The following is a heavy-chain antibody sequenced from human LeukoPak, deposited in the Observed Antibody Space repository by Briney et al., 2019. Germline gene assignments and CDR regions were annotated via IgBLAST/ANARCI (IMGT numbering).Heavy chain of an antibody. J-gene: IGHJ4*02. V-gene: IGHV3-23*01. D-gene: IGHD2-21*02. CDR1: GFTISRYV. Sequence: SGGALRHSCAASGFTISRYVVNWVREAPGEGLECVSAICGSGGSTYYADSVKGRFTISRDNSNNTLYLQMTSPRAEDTAVYYCASGVVVVTATALVFDYWGQRTLVTVSS. CDR3: ASGVVVVTATALVFDY. CDR2: ICGSGGST.